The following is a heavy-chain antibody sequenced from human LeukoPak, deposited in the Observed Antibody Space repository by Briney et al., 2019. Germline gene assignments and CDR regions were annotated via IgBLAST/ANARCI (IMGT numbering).Heavy chain of an antibody. Sequence: GGSLRLSCAASGFTFSSYAVSWVRQAPGKGLEWVSAISGSGGSTYCADSVKGRFTISRDNSKNTLYLQMNSLRAEDTAVYYCAKVWAIVGATLFDYWGQGTLVTVSS. D-gene: IGHD1-26*01. V-gene: IGHV3-23*01. CDR2: ISGSGGST. CDR3: AKVWAIVGATLFDY. J-gene: IGHJ4*02. CDR1: GFTFSSYA.